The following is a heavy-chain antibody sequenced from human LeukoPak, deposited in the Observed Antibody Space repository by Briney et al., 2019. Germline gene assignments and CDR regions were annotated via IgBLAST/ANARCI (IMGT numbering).Heavy chain of an antibody. D-gene: IGHD6-13*01. CDR1: GGSISSSSYY. Sequence: PSETLSLTCTVSGGSISSSSYYWGWIRQPPGKGLEWIGSIYYSGSTYYNPSLKSRVTISVDTSKNQFSLKLSSVTAADTAVYYCARDCGYSSSWAVDYWGQGTLVTVSS. J-gene: IGHJ4*02. CDR2: IYYSGST. V-gene: IGHV4-39*07. CDR3: ARDCGYSSSWAVDY.